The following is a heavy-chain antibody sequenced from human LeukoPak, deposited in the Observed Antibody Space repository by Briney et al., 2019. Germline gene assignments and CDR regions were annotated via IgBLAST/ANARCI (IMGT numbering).Heavy chain of an antibody. V-gene: IGHV4-34*01. CDR2: INHSGST. D-gene: IGHD3-9*01. CDR3: ARGRYFDGMDV. Sequence: SETLSLTCVVYGGSFSGYYWSWIRQPPGKGLEWIGEINHSGSTNYNPSLKSRVTISVDTSKNQFSLKLSSVTAADTAVYYCARGRYFDGMDVWGQGTTVTVSS. J-gene: IGHJ6*02. CDR1: GGSFSGYY.